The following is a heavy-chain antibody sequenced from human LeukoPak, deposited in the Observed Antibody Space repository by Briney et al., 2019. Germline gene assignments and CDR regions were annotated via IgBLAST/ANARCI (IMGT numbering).Heavy chain of an antibody. V-gene: IGHV3-7*03. Sequence: GGSLRLSCAASGFTFSSYWMNWARQAPGKGLEWVASINHNGNVNYYVDSVKGRFTISRDNAKNSLYLRMSNLRAEDTAVYFCARGGGLDVWGQGATVTISS. D-gene: IGHD3-16*01. CDR2: INHNGNVN. CDR1: GFTFSSYW. CDR3: ARGGGLDV. J-gene: IGHJ6*02.